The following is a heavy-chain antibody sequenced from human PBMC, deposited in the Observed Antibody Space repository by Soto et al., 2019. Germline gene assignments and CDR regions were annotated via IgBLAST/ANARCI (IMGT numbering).Heavy chain of an antibody. CDR1: GYTFTSYD. CDR3: AKDNGRVQLWLPGPNWFDP. D-gene: IGHD5-18*01. Sequence: ASVKVSCKASGYTFTSYDINWVRQATGQGLDWMGWMNPNSGNTGYAQKFQGRVTMTTDTSTSTAYMELRSLRSDDTAVYYCAKDNGRVQLWLPGPNWFDPWGQGTLVTVS. CDR2: MNPNSGNT. J-gene: IGHJ5*02. V-gene: IGHV1-8*01.